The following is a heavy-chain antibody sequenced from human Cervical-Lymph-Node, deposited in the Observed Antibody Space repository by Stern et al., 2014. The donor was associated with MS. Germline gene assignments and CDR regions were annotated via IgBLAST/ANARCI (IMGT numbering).Heavy chain of an antibody. V-gene: IGHV3-33*01. J-gene: IGHJ2*01. CDR1: GFTFSSYG. CDR2: IWYDGSNK. Sequence: VQLVESGGGVVQPGRSLRLSCAASGFTFSSYGMHWVRQAPGKGLEWVAVIWYDGSNKYYADYVKGRFTISRDNSKNTLYLQMNSLRAEDTAVYYCASMVSGWYFDLWGRGTLVTVSS. D-gene: IGHD5-18*01. CDR3: ASMVSGWYFDL.